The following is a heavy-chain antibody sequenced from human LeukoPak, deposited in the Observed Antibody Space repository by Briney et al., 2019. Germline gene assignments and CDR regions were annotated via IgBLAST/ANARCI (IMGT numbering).Heavy chain of an antibody. V-gene: IGHV4-39*07. CDR1: GGSISSSSYY. D-gene: IGHD3-22*01. CDR2: IYYSGST. J-gene: IGHJ3*02. Sequence: PSETLSLTCTVSGGSISSSSYYWGWIRQPPGKGLEWIGSIYYSGSTYYNPSLKSRVTISVDTSKNQFSLKLSSVTAADTAVYYCARDPLLPPPDAFDIWGQGTMVTVSS. CDR3: ARDPLLPPPDAFDI.